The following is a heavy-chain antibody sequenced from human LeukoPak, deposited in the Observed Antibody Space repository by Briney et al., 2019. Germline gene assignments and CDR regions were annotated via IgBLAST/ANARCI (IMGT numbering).Heavy chain of an antibody. J-gene: IGHJ3*02. V-gene: IGHV3-7*01. CDR1: GFTFSSYE. CDR2: IKQDGSEK. Sequence: GGSLRLSCAASGFTFSSYEMNWVRQAPGKGLEWVANIKQDGSEKYYVDSVKGRFTISRDNAKNSLYLQMNSLRAEDTAVYYCARSHIVVVPAAIYDAFDIWGQGTMVTVSS. CDR3: ARSHIVVVPAAIYDAFDI. D-gene: IGHD2-2*01.